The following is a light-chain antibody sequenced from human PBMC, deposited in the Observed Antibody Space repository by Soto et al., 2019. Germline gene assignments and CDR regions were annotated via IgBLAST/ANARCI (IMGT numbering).Light chain of an antibody. CDR2: GAA. Sequence: DIQMTQSPSSLSASVGDRVAITCRASQNIRNYLNWYQQKPGKAPRVLIYGAASLQSGVPSRFSGSGSGTDFTLTISSLQPEDFATYYCQQANSFPITFGQGTRLEIK. CDR3: QQANSFPIT. CDR1: QNIRNY. J-gene: IGKJ5*01. V-gene: IGKV1-39*01.